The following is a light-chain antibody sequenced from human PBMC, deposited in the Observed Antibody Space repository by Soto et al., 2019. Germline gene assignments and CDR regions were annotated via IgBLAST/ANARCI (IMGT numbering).Light chain of an antibody. Sequence: AIKMTQSPSSLSAPVGDRVTITCRASQGINNDLAWYLQKPGKAPKLLIYGASTLQSGVPSRFSGSGSGTDFTLTISSLQPEDFATYYFLQDFNYPRTFGQGTKVEIK. V-gene: IGKV1-6*01. CDR3: LQDFNYPRT. CDR1: QGINND. CDR2: GAS. J-gene: IGKJ1*01.